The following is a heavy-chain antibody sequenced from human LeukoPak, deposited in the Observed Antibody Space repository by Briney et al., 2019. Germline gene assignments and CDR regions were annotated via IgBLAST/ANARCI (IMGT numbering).Heavy chain of an antibody. D-gene: IGHD3-3*01. Sequence: GASVKVSCKASGYTFTSYDINWVRQATGQGLEWMGWMNPNSGNTGYAQKFQGRVTMTRNTSISTAYMELSSLRSEDTAVYYCARGRYYGFWSGYENYYYYGMDVWGQGTTVTVSS. CDR2: MNPNSGNT. V-gene: IGHV1-8*01. J-gene: IGHJ6*02. CDR1: GYTFTSYD. CDR3: ARGRYYGFWSGYENYYYYGMDV.